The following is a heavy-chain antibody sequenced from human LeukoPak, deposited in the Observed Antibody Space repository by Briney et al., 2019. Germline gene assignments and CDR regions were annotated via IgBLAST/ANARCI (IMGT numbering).Heavy chain of an antibody. J-gene: IGHJ4*02. CDR3: AARKVRGVWFYLDY. CDR1: GFTVSAYA. Sequence: GRSPRLSCAASGFTVSAYAMAWVRQAPGKGLEWVSTIYDDNTYYADSVKGRFAISTDNSKNTLYLQMNSLRVEDTAVYFCAARKVRGVWFYLDYWGQGTLVTVSS. V-gene: IGHV3-23*01. CDR2: IYDDNT. D-gene: IGHD3-10*01.